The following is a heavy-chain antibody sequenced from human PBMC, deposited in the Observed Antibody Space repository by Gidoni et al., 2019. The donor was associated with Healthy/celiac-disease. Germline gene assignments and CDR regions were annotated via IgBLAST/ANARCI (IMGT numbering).Heavy chain of an antibody. J-gene: IGHJ4*02. Sequence: QVQLQESGPGLVKPSGTLSLTCAVSGGSISSSNWWSWVRQPPGKGLGWIGEIYPSGSTNYNPSLKSRVTISVDKSKNQFSLKLSSVTAADTAVYYCARVGGYSSSDKNFDYWGQGTLVTVSS. CDR2: IYPSGST. V-gene: IGHV4-4*02. D-gene: IGHD6-13*01. CDR1: GGSISSSNW. CDR3: ARVGGYSSSDKNFDY.